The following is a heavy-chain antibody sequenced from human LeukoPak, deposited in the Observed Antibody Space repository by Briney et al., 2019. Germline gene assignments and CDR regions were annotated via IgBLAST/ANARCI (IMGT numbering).Heavy chain of an antibody. V-gene: IGHV1-8*01. CDR2: MNPNSGNT. J-gene: IGHJ6*03. CDR3: ARGAAPGYYYYYYYMDV. Sequence: GASVKVSCKASGYTFTSYDINWVRQATGQGLEWMGWMNPNSGNTGYAQKFQGRVTMTRNTSISTAYMELSSLRSEDTAVYYCARGAAPGYYYYYYYMDVWGKGTTVTISS. D-gene: IGHD6-25*01. CDR1: GYTFTSYD.